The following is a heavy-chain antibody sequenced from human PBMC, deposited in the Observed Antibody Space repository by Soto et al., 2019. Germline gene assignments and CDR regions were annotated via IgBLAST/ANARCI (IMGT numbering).Heavy chain of an antibody. J-gene: IGHJ4*02. CDR1: GFTFDDYG. CDR2: INWNGGRT. D-gene: IGHD6-19*01. CDR3: ARQGGIAVAGNTDY. Sequence: EVQLVESGGGVVRPGGSLRLSCAASGFTFDDYGMSWVRQAPGTGLEWVSGINWNGGRTGYADSVKGRFTISRDNAKNSLYLQKNSLRAEDTALYYCARQGGIAVAGNTDYWGQGTLVTVSS. V-gene: IGHV3-20*04.